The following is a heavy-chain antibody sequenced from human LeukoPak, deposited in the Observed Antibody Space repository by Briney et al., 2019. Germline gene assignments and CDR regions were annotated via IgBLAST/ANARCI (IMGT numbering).Heavy chain of an antibody. J-gene: IGHJ4*02. D-gene: IGHD3-22*01. CDR3: ARMYYYDSSGYYGPVDY. CDR2: ISGSGGST. Sequence: GGSLRLSCAASRFTFSSYAMSWVRQAPRKGLEWVSAISGSGGSTYYADSVKGRFTISRDNSKNTLYLQMNSLRAEDTAVYYCARMYYYDSSGYYGPVDYWGQGTLVTVSS. CDR1: RFTFSSYA. V-gene: IGHV3-23*01.